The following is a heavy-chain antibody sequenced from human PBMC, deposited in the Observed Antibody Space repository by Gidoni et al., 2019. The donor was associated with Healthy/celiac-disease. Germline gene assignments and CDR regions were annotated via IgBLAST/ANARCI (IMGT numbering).Heavy chain of an antibody. V-gene: IGHV3-21*01. CDR3: ARDPPRRSTPRPGDY. CDR1: GFPSSSYS. Sequence: EVQLVASGGGLVKPGGSLSLSCAASGFPSSSYSMNWVRQAPGKGLEWVSSISSSSSYIYYADSVKGRFTISRDNAKNSLYLQMNSLRAEDTAVYYCARDPPRRSTPRPGDYWGQGTLVTVSS. D-gene: IGHD4-17*01. J-gene: IGHJ4*02. CDR2: ISSSSSYI.